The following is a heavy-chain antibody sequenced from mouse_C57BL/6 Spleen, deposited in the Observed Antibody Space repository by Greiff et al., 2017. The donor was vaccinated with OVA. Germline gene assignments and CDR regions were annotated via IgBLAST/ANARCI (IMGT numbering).Heavy chain of an antibody. CDR2: SRNKANDYTT. D-gene: IGHD1-1*01. Sequence: EVQVVESGGGLVQSGRSLRLSCATSGFTFSDFYMEWVRQAPGKGLEWIAASRNKANDYTTEYSASVKGRFIVSRDTSQSILYLQMNALRAEDTAIYYCARDAIYYYGSSYVGGYFDVWGTGTTVTVSS. CDR1: GFTFSDFY. V-gene: IGHV7-1*01. CDR3: ARDAIYYYGSSYVGGYFDV. J-gene: IGHJ1*03.